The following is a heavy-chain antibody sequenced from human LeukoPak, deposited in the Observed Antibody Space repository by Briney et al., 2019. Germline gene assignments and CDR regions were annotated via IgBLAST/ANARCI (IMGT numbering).Heavy chain of an antibody. CDR3: ARHEGYSSSFLFDY. V-gene: IGHV4-59*08. CDR2: IYYSGST. Sequence: SETLSLTCTVSGGSLSSYYWSWIRQPPGKGLEWIGYIYYSGSTNYNPSLKSRVTISVDTSKNQFSLKLSSVTAADTAVYYCARHEGYSSSFLFDYWGQGTLVTVSS. CDR1: GGSLSSYY. J-gene: IGHJ4*02. D-gene: IGHD6-13*01.